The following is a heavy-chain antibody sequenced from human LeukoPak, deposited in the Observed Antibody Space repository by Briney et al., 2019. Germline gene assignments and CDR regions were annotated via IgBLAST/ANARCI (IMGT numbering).Heavy chain of an antibody. D-gene: IGHD3-16*02. V-gene: IGHV1-2*06. CDR1: GYTFTGYY. J-gene: IGHJ4*02. CDR2: INPNSGGT. Sequence: ASVKVSCKASGYTFTGYYMHWVRQAPGQGLEWMGRINPNSGGTNYAQKFQGRVTMTRDTSISTAYMELSRLRSDDTAVYHCARDQIMITFGGVIDDYWGQGTLVTVSS. CDR3: ARDQIMITFGGVIDDY.